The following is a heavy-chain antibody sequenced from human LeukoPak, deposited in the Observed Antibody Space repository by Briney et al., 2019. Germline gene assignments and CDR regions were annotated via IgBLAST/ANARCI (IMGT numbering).Heavy chain of an antibody. CDR1: GYTFTGYN. V-gene: IGHV1-2*04. CDR3: ARVKYDILTGYSLDYGMDV. J-gene: IGHJ6*02. Sequence: ASVKVSCKASGYTFTGYNMHWVRQAPGQGLEWMGWINPNSGDTNYAQKFQGWVTMTRDTSISTAYMELSRLRSDDTAVYYCARVKYDILTGYSLDYGMDVWGQGTTVTVSS. CDR2: INPNSGDT. D-gene: IGHD3-9*01.